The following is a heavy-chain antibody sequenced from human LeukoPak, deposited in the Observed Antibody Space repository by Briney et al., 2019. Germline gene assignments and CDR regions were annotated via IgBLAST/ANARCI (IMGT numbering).Heavy chain of an antibody. D-gene: IGHD6-6*01. CDR1: GGSISSSSYY. V-gene: IGHV4-39*01. CDR3: ARSIAARPYNY. Sequence: SETLSLTCTVSGGSISSSSYYWGWIRQPPGKGLEWIGSIYYSGSTYYDPSLKSRVTISVDTSKNQFSLKLSSVTAADTAVYYCARSIAARPYNYWGQGTLVAVSS. CDR2: IYYSGST. J-gene: IGHJ4*02.